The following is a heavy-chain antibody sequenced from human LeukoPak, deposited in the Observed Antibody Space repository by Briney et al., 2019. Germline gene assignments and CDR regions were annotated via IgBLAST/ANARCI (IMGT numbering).Heavy chain of an antibody. CDR3: ARRTGTTFGGLNFDY. CDR1: GYIFTSYW. D-gene: IGHD1-7*01. CDR2: IYPGDSDT. Sequence: GESLKISCKGSGYIFTSYWIGWVRQMPGKGLEWMGIIYPGDSDTRYSPSFQGQVTISADKSISTAYLQWSSLKASDTAMYYCARRTGTTFGGLNFDYWGQGTLVTVSS. V-gene: IGHV5-51*01. J-gene: IGHJ4*02.